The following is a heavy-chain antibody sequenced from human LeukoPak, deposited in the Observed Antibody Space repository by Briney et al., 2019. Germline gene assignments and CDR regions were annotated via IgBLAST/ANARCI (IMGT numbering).Heavy chain of an antibody. D-gene: IGHD3-10*01. CDR2: IYYSGSS. Sequence: SETLSLTCTVSIGSISSYYWSWIRQAPGKGLEWIGYIYYSGSSNYNPSFKSRVTMSVGTSKKQFSLRVSSVTAADTAVYYCARTEYYFDHWGQGTLVTVSS. V-gene: IGHV4-59*01. CDR3: ARTEYYFDH. CDR1: IGSISSYY. J-gene: IGHJ4*02.